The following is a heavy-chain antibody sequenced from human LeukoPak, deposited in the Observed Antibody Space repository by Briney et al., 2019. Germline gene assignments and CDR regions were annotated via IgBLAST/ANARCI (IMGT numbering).Heavy chain of an antibody. Sequence: PGGSLRLSCAASGFTFSSYWMHWVRQAPGKGLVWVSRINSDGSSTSYADSVKGRFTISRDNAKNTLYLQMNSLRAEDTAVYYCARGRSGWYEPYYYYGMDVWGQGTTVTVSS. CDR2: INSDGSST. V-gene: IGHV3-74*01. CDR1: GFTFSSYW. J-gene: IGHJ6*02. CDR3: ARGRSGWYEPYYYYGMDV. D-gene: IGHD6-19*01.